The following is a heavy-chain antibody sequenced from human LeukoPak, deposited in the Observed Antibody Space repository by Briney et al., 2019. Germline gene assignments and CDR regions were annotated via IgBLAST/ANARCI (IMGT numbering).Heavy chain of an antibody. CDR2: IYYSGST. CDR1: VGSFSGYY. CDR3: ARRVGATDLGY. J-gene: IGHJ4*02. D-gene: IGHD1-26*01. V-gene: IGHV4-34*01. Sequence: SETLSLTCAVYVGSFSGYYWTWIRQPPGKGLEWIGSIYYSGSTYYNPSLKSRVTISVDTSKNQFSLKLSSVTAADTAVYYCARRVGATDLGYWGQGTLVTVSS.